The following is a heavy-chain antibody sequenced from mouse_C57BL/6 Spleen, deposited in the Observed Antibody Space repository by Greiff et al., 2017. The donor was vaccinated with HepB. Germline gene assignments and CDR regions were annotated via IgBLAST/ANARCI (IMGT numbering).Heavy chain of an antibody. CDR1: GHTFPSFG. CDR2: IYPRSGNT. CDR3: ARVTTVVAKAY. V-gene: IGHV1-81*01. D-gene: IGHD1-1*01. J-gene: IGHJ3*01. Sequence: VQLQQSGAELARPGALVKLFCKASGHTFPSFGVSWVKQRTGQGLEWIGEIYPRSGNTYYNEKFKGKATLTAEKSSSTAYMELRSLTSEDSAVYFCARVTTVVAKAYWGQGTLVTVSA.